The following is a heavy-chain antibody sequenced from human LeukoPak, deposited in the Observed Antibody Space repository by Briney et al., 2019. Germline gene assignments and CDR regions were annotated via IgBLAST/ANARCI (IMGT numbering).Heavy chain of an antibody. J-gene: IGHJ5*02. CDR2: ISAYNGNT. D-gene: IGHD3-10*01. CDR1: GYTFTSYG. Sequence: ASVQVSCKASGYTFTSYGISWVRQAPGQGLEWMGWISAYNGNTNYSQKLQGRVTMTTDTSTSTAYMELRSLRSDDTAVYYCARTSYYGPLNWFDPWGQGTLVTVSS. V-gene: IGHV1-18*01. CDR3: ARTSYYGPLNWFDP.